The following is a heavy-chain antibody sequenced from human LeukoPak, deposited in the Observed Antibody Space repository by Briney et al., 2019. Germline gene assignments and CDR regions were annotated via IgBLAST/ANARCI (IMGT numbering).Heavy chain of an antibody. Sequence: SETLSLTCTVSGFSISRGFYWGWIRQPPGKGPEWIGNIHHSGSTYYNPSLRSRVTISVGTSKNQFSLKMTSVTATDTAMYYCASDAPGLLGYWGRGTLVTVSS. J-gene: IGHJ4*02. CDR3: ASDAPGLLGY. D-gene: IGHD2-21*02. CDR2: IHHSGST. V-gene: IGHV4-38-2*02. CDR1: GFSISRGFY.